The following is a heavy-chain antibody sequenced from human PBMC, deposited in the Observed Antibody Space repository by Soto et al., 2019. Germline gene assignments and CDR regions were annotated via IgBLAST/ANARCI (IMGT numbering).Heavy chain of an antibody. CDR2: IIPIFGTA. J-gene: IGHJ6*02. D-gene: IGHD3-3*01. Sequence: QVQLVQSGAEVKKPGSSVKVSCKASGGTFSSYAISWVRQAPGQGLEWMGGIIPIFGTANYAQKVQGRVKITADASTSTAYMVLSSLISEDTAVYYCAREEYYDFWSGLVDVWGQGTTVTVSS. CDR1: GGTFSSYA. CDR3: AREEYYDFWSGLVDV. V-gene: IGHV1-69*01.